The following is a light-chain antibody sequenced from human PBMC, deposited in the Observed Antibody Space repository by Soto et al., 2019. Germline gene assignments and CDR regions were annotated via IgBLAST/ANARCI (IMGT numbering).Light chain of an antibody. Sequence: DIQMTQSPSSLSASVGDRVTITYRASQTITSYLNWYQQKPGKAPELLIHGASSLQSGVPSRFSGSGSGTDFTLTISSLQPEDFATYYCQQSYGTPQTFGQGTKVDIK. V-gene: IGKV1-39*01. CDR2: GAS. CDR3: QQSYGTPQT. J-gene: IGKJ1*01. CDR1: QTITSY.